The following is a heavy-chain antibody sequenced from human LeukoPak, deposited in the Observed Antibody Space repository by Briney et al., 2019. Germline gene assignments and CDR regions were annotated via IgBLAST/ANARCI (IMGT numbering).Heavy chain of an antibody. CDR2: IYYSRST. CDR3: ARDRGYSGSPRSAFDI. Sequence: KPSETLSLTCTVSGGSISSYYWSWIRQPPGKGLEWIGYIYYSRSTNYNPSLKSRVTISVDTSKNQFSLKLSSVTAADTAVYYCARDRGYSGSPRSAFDIWGQGTMVTVSS. V-gene: IGHV4-59*01. J-gene: IGHJ3*02. CDR1: GGSISSYY. D-gene: IGHD1-26*01.